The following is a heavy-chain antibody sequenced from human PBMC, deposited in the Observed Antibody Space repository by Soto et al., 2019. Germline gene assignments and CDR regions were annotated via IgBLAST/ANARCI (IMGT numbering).Heavy chain of an antibody. V-gene: IGHV1-3*01. Sequence: ASVKVSCKASGYTFTSYAMHWVRQAPGQRLEWMGWINAGNGNTKYSQKFQGRVTITRDMSTSTAYMELSSLRSEDTAVYYCAADRRGYSGYDSYYYYYYGMDVWGQGTTVTVSS. CDR2: INAGNGNT. CDR3: AADRRGYSGYDSYYYYYYGMDV. D-gene: IGHD5-12*01. J-gene: IGHJ6*02. CDR1: GYTFTSYA.